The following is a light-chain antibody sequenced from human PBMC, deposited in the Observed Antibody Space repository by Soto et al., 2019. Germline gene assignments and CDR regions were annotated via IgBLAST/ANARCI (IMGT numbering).Light chain of an antibody. Sequence: EIVMTQSPATLSVSPGERATLSCRASQSVSSNFAWYQQKPGQAPRLLIYGASTRATGIPARFSGSGSGTEFTLTISSLQSEDFAVYYCQQYNNLPTFGGGTKVEIK. CDR1: QSVSSN. CDR3: QQYNNLPT. CDR2: GAS. J-gene: IGKJ4*01. V-gene: IGKV3-15*01.